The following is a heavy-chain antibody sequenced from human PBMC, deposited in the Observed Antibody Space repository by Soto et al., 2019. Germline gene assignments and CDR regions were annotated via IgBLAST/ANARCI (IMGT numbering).Heavy chain of an antibody. CDR3: AGGMAGLDV. CDR1: GLSFNIYW. V-gene: IGHV3-74*01. J-gene: IGHJ6*02. Sequence: EVQLVESGGGLVQPGGSLRLSCAASGLSFNIYWMHWVRQVPGEGLVWLARINSDGSHTIYVDSVKGRFTISRDNAKNTVFLQMDSLRDEDTGVYYCAGGMAGLDVWGQGTTVTVSS. CDR2: INSDGSHT.